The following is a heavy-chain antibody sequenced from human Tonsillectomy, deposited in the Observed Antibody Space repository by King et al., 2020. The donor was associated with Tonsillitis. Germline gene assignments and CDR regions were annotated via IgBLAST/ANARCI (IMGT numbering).Heavy chain of an antibody. J-gene: IGHJ4*02. D-gene: IGHD5-12*01. V-gene: IGHV3-74*01. CDR1: GFTFSSYW. CDR2: INSDGSST. Sequence: VQLVESGGGLVQPGGSLRLSCAASGFTFSSYWMHWVRQAPGKGLVWVSRINSDGSSTSYADSVKGRFTISRDNAKNTLYLQMNSLRAEDTAVYDCARAPPPRGSLRYFDYWGQGTLVTVSS. CDR3: ARAPPPRGSLRYFDY.